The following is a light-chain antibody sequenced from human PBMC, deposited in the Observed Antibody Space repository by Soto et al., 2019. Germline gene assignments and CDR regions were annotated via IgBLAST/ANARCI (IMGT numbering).Light chain of an antibody. CDR1: QCVSSS. CDR2: DAS. J-gene: IGKJ1*01. Sequence: EIVLTQSPATLSLSPGERATLSCRASQCVSSSLAWYQQKPGQAPRLLIYDASNRATGIPARFSGSGSGTDFPLTISSLEPEDFAVYYCQQRTKWRTFGQGTKVDIK. V-gene: IGKV3-11*01. CDR3: QQRTKWRT.